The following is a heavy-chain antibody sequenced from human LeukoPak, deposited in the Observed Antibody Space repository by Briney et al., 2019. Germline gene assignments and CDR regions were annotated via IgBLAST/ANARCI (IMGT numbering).Heavy chain of an antibody. Sequence: GGSLEIFLKSSGYRFPYYWIGWGRPMPGKGVEWMGIIYSDDSDTRYSPSFQGQVTISADKSISTAYLQWSSLKASDTAMYYCATIDYGYYGRCRSATQYYFDYWVQGTLVTVSS. J-gene: IGHJ4*02. V-gene: IGHV5-51*01. CDR3: ATIDYGYYGRCRSATQYYFDY. D-gene: IGHD4-17*01. CDR1: GYRFPYYW. CDR2: IYSDDSDT.